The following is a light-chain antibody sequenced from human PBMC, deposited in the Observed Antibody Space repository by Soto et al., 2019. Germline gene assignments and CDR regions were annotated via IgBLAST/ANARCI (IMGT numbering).Light chain of an antibody. CDR1: SSDVGGSNY. CDR2: DVS. Sequence: QSVLTQPASVSGSPGQSITISCTGTSSDVGGSNYVSWYQQLPGKAPKLMIYDVSDRPSGVSNRFSGSKSGNTASLTISGLQAEDEADYYCSSYTCSSFYVFGTGTKVTVL. V-gene: IGLV2-14*01. CDR3: SSYTCSSFYV. J-gene: IGLJ1*01.